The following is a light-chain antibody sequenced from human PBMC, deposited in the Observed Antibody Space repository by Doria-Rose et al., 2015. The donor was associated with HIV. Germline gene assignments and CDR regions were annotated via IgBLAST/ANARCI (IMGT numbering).Light chain of an antibody. Sequence: EIVLTQSPGTLSLSPGERATLSCRASQSFSSTYLAWYQQKPGQAPSLLIYDGSTRATGIPDRFSASGSGTDFTLTINRPEPEDFALYYCYQYGTSWTFGQGTKVEI. CDR1: QSFSSTY. CDR2: DGS. J-gene: IGKJ1*01. V-gene: IGKV3-20*01. CDR3: YQYGTSWT.